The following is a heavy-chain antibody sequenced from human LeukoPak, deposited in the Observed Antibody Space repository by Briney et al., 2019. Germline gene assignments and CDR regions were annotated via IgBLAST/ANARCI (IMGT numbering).Heavy chain of an antibody. CDR1: GGSISSSSYY. CDR2: IYYSGST. V-gene: IGHV4-39*07. CDR3: ARDRRSGYYLIDY. J-gene: IGHJ4*02. D-gene: IGHD3-22*01. Sequence: SETLSLTCTVSGGSISSSSYYWGWIRQPPGKGLEWIGSIYYSGSTYYNPSLKSRVTISVDTSKNQFSLKLSSVTAADTAVYYCARDRRSGYYLIDYWGQGTLVTVSS.